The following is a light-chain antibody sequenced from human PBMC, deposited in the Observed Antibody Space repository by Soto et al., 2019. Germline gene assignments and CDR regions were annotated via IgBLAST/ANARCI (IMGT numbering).Light chain of an antibody. Sequence: DIQMTQSPSTLSASVGDGVTITCRASQSISSWLAWYQQKPGKAPKLLIDKASSLASGVPSRFSGSGSGTEFTLTISSLQPDDFATYYCQQYKNFSARPFGQGTKVDIK. V-gene: IGKV1-5*03. CDR3: QQYKNFSARP. J-gene: IGKJ1*01. CDR1: QSISSW. CDR2: KAS.